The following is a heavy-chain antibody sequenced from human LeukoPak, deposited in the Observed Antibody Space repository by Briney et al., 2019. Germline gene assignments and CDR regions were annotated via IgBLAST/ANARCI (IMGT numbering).Heavy chain of an antibody. Sequence: GESLKISCKGSGYSFTSYWIGWVRQMPGKGLEWMGIIYPGDSDTRYSSSFQGQVTISADKSISTAYLQWSSLKASDTAMYYCARHGPVVPAAIYGMDVWGQGTTVTVSS. CDR3: ARHGPVVPAAIYGMDV. CDR2: IYPGDSDT. D-gene: IGHD2-2*01. CDR1: GYSFTSYW. J-gene: IGHJ6*02. V-gene: IGHV5-51*01.